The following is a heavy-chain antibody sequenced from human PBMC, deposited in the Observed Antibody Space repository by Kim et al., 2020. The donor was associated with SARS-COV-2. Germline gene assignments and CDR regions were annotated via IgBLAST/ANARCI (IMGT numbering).Heavy chain of an antibody. J-gene: IGHJ5*02. V-gene: IGHV3-30-3*01. Sequence: GGSLRLSCAASGFTFSSYAMHWVRQAPGKGLEWVAVISYDGSNKYYADSVKGRFTISRDNSKNTLYLQMNSLRAEDTAVYYCARGGGSYFSWFDPWGQGTLVTVSS. CDR1: GFTFSSYA. CDR3: ARGGGSYFSWFDP. D-gene: IGHD1-26*01. CDR2: ISYDGSNK.